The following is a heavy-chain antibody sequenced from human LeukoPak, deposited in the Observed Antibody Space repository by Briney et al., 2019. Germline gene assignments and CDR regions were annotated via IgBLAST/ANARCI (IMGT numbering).Heavy chain of an antibody. Sequence: GGSLRLSCAASGFTVSSNYMSWVRQAPGKGLEWVSVIYSGGSTYYADSVKGRFTISRGNSKDTLYLQMNSLRAEDTAVYYCARDGDGYKFDYWGQGTLVTVSS. J-gene: IGHJ4*02. CDR1: GFTVSSNY. CDR3: ARDGDGYKFDY. V-gene: IGHV3-66*02. D-gene: IGHD5-24*01. CDR2: IYSGGST.